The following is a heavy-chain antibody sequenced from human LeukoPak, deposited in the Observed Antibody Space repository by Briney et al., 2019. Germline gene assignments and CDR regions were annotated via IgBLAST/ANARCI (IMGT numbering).Heavy chain of an antibody. J-gene: IGHJ4*02. CDR3: ATNGILTGYY. D-gene: IGHD3-9*01. Sequence: SETLSLTCTVSGGSVSSGSYYWSWIRQPPGKGLEWIGYIYFSGSTDYNPSLKSRVTISVDTSKNQFSLKLSSVTAEDTAVYYCATNGILTGYYWGQGTLVTVSS. V-gene: IGHV4-61*01. CDR2: IYFSGST. CDR1: GGSVSSGSYY.